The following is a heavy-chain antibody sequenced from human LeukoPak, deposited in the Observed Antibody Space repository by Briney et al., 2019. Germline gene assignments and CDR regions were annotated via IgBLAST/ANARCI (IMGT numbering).Heavy chain of an antibody. V-gene: IGHV4-34*01. CDR2: INHSGST. CDR3: AREGLDRGYFDY. CDR1: GGSFSGYY. D-gene: IGHD1-14*01. Sequence: SETLSLTCAVYGGSFSGYYWSWIRQPPGKGLEWIGEINHSGSTNYNPSLKSRVTISVDTSKNQFSLKLSSVTAADTAVYYCAREGLDRGYFDYWGQGTLVTVSA. J-gene: IGHJ4*03.